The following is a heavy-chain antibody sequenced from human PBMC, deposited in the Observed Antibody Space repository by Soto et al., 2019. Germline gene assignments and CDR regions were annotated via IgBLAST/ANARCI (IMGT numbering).Heavy chain of an antibody. Sequence: SETLSLTCTVSGGSISSYYWSWIRQPPGKGLEWIGYIYYSGSTNYNPSLKSRVTISVDTSKNQFSLKLSSVTAADTAVYYCARGNMEGELRDARYYYGMDVWGQGTTVTVSS. V-gene: IGHV4-59*08. CDR1: GGSISSYY. D-gene: IGHD1-26*01. J-gene: IGHJ6*02. CDR3: ARGNMEGELRDARYYYGMDV. CDR2: IYYSGST.